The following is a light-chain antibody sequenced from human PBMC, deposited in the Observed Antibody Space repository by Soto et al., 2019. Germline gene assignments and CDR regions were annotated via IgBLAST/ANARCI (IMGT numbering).Light chain of an antibody. CDR3: QQRSTRPPVIS. CDR2: AAS. V-gene: IGKV3-11*01. CDR1: QSVSTF. J-gene: IGKJ5*01. Sequence: EIVLTQSPGTLSLSPGERATLSCRASQSVSTFFAWTQQKPGQAPRLLIYAASKWADGIPARFSGSESGTDFTLTISIREPEDFEFYYCQQRSTRPPVISFGQGTRLEIK.